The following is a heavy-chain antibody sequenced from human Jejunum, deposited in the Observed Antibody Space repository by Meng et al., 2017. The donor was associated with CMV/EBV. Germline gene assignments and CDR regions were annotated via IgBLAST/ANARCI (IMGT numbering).Heavy chain of an antibody. CDR2: INTNTGNP. V-gene: IGHV7-4-1*02. CDR3: ARARSCSAGSCYADY. Sequence: GYTFTSYAWNGGRQAPGQGLEWMGWINTNTGNPKYAQGFTGRFVFSLDTSVSTAHLQISSLKAEDTAVYYCARARSCSAGSCYADYWGQGSLVTVSS. D-gene: IGHD2-15*01. J-gene: IGHJ4*02. CDR1: GYTFTSYA.